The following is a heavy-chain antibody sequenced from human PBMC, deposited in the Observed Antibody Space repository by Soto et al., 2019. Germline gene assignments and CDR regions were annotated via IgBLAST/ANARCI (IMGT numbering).Heavy chain of an antibody. V-gene: IGHV4-34*01. Sequence: SETLSLTCAVYGGSFSGYYWSWIRQPPGKGLEWIGEINHSGSTNYNPSLKSRVTISVDTSKNQFSLKLSSVTAADTAVYYCARGSRRRLRPIPTRFDPWGQGTLVTVSS. CDR2: INHSGST. CDR1: GGSFSGYY. D-gene: IGHD5-12*01. CDR3: ARGSRRRLRPIPTRFDP. J-gene: IGHJ5*02.